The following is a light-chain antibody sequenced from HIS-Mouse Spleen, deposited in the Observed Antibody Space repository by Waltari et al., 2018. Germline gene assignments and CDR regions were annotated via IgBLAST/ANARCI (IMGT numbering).Light chain of an antibody. Sequence: QSALTQPASVSGSPGQSFTIPCTGTSRDVGRSTLVSWYQQHPGKAPRLMIYEGSKRPSGVSNRFSGSKSGNTASLTISGLQAEDEADYYCCSYAGSSTSVVFGGGTKLTVL. J-gene: IGLJ2*01. CDR2: EGS. CDR3: CSYAGSSTSVV. V-gene: IGLV2-23*01. CDR1: SRDVGRSTL.